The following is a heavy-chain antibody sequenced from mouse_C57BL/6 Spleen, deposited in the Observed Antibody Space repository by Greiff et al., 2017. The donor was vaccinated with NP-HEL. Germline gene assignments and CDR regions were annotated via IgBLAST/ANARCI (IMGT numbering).Heavy chain of an antibody. CDR1: GYTFTSYW. CDR3: ARGTTVVATWEGDY. Sequence: VQLQQPGAELVKPGASVKLSCKASGYTFTSYWMQWVKQRPGQGLEWIGEIDPSDSYTNYNQKFKGKATLTVDTSSSTAYMQLSSLTSEDSAVYYCARGTTVVATWEGDYWGQGTTLTVSS. V-gene: IGHV1-50*01. J-gene: IGHJ2*01. CDR2: IDPSDSYT. D-gene: IGHD1-1*01.